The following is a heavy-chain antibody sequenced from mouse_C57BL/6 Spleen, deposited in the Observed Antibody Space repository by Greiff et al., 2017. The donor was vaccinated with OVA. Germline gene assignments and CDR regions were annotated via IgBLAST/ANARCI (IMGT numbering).Heavy chain of an antibody. D-gene: IGHD4-1*01. CDR1: GYTFTSYG. V-gene: IGHV1-81*01. CDR3: ARGEFWDKAWFAY. CDR2: IYPRSGNT. J-gene: IGHJ3*01. Sequence: QVQLKESGAELARPGASVKLSCKASGYTFTSYGISWVKQRTGQGLEWIGEIYPRSGNTYYNEKFKGKATLTADKSSSTAYMELRSLTSEDSAVYFCARGEFWDKAWFAYWGQGTLVTVSA.